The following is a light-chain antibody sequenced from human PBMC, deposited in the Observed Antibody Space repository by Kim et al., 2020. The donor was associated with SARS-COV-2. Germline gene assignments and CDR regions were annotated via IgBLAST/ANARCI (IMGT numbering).Light chain of an antibody. V-gene: IGKV2-28*01. J-gene: IGKJ2*01. Sequence: DIVMTQSPLSLPVTPGEPASISCRSSQSLLHSNGYNYLDWYLQKPGQSPQLLIYLGSNRASGVPDRFSGSGSGSDFTLKISRVEAEYVGVYFFTKDLQTPYTFGQGTKLEI. CDR3: TKDLQTPYT. CDR2: LGS. CDR1: QSLLHSNGYNY.